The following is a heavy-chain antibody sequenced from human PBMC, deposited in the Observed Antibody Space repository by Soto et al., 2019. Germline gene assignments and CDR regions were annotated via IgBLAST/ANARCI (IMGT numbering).Heavy chain of an antibody. V-gene: IGHV3-11*01. D-gene: IGHD3-10*01. J-gene: IGHJ4*02. CDR2: ISGSGGTI. CDR1: GFIFSNHY. CDR3: ACDPYYYASGF. Sequence: QVQLVESGGGLVKPGGSLRLSCAASGFIFSNHYMTWIRPAPGKGLEWVSKISGSGGTIYYAEYVKGRCTISRDNAKNSLYLQMNSLRTEDTAVYYCACDPYYYASGFWGQGTLVTVSS.